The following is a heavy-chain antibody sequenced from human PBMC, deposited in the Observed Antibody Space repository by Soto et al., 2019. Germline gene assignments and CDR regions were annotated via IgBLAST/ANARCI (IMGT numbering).Heavy chain of an antibody. J-gene: IGHJ4*02. CDR3: ARVYVSGGHYYFVS. CDR1: GFTFSDHY. Sequence: GGSLRLSCAASGFTFSDHYMDWVRQAPGKGLEWVGRTRDKAHSHTTEYAASVKGRFTISRDDSKNSLYLQMNSLKTEDTAVYYCARVYVSGGHYYFVSWCQGTLVTVSS. V-gene: IGHV3-72*01. CDR2: TRDKAHSHTT. D-gene: IGHD3-10*01.